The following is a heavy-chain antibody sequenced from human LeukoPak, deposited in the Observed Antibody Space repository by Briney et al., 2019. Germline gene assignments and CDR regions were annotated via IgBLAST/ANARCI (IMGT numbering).Heavy chain of an antibody. V-gene: IGHV3-66*01. CDR3: ARDRYYGSGALNDY. CDR2: IYSGGST. Sequence: GGSLGLSCAASGFTVSSNYMSWVRQAPGKGLEGVSVIYSGGSTYYADSVKGRFTISRDNSKNTLYLQMNSLRAEDTAVYYCARDRYYGSGALNDYWGQGTLVTVSS. D-gene: IGHD3-10*01. CDR1: GFTVSSNY. J-gene: IGHJ4*02.